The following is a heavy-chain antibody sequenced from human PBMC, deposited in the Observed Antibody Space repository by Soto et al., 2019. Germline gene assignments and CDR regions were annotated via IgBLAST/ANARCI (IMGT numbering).Heavy chain of an antibody. D-gene: IGHD3-16*01. J-gene: IGHJ5*01. V-gene: IGHV3-74*01. Sequence: EVQLVESGGGLVQSGGSLRLSCAASGFTFSSYWMHWVRQAPGKGLVWVSRINSDGSRINYADSVKGRFTISRDNAKNTLYLQMNSLGPEDTAVYYCARRYYDYAWGTNRQNNWFDSWGQGTLVTVSS. CDR1: GFTFSSYW. CDR2: INSDGSRI. CDR3: ARRYYDYAWGTNRQNNWFDS.